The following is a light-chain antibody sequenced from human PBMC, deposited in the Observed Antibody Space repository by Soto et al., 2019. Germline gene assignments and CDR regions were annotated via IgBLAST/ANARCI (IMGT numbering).Light chain of an antibody. CDR2: GAS. CDR3: QQYNNWPRT. J-gene: IGKJ1*01. Sequence: ETVMTQSPATLSVSPGERATLPCRASQSVSSNLAWYQQKPGQGPRLLIYGASTRATGIPARFSGSGSGTEFTLTISSLQSEDFAVYYCQQYNNWPRTFGQGTKVDIK. V-gene: IGKV3-15*01. CDR1: QSVSSN.